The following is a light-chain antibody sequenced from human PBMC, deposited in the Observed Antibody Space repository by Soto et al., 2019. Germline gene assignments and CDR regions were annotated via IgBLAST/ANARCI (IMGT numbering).Light chain of an antibody. CDR3: YSYAGRNIWV. J-gene: IGLJ3*02. CDR1: GSDIGAYNF. V-gene: IGLV2-8*01. Sequence: QSALAQPPSASGSPGQSVTISCTGSGSDIGAYNFVSWYQQHPGKAPKLMIFGVTERPSGVPDRFSGSKSGNKASLTVSGLQADDEAVYYCYSYAGRNIWVFGGGTQLTVL. CDR2: GVT.